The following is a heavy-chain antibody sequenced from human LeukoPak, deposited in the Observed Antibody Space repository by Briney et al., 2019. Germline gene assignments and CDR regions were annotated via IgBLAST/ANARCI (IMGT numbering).Heavy chain of an antibody. CDR1: GGTFSSYA. Sequence: ASVKVSCKASGGTFSSYAISWVRQAPGQGLEWMGWIGAYNGKTNYAQKLQGRVTMTTDTSTSTAYMELRSLRSDDTAVYYCARVAVVRGVIDWFDPWGQGTLVTVSS. CDR3: ARVAVVRGVIDWFDP. J-gene: IGHJ5*02. V-gene: IGHV1-18*01. D-gene: IGHD3-10*01. CDR2: IGAYNGKT.